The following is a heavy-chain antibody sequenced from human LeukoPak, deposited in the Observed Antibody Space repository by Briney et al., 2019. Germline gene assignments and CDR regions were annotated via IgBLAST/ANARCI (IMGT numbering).Heavy chain of an antibody. CDR1: GYTFTSYY. CDR3: AREGPARGFDY. J-gene: IGHJ4*02. D-gene: IGHD2-2*01. V-gene: IGHV1-46*01. CDR2: INPSGGST. Sequence: ASVKVTCKASGYTFTSYYMHWVRQAPGQGLEWMGIINPSGGSTSYAQKFQGRVTMTRDTSTSTVYMELSSLRSEDTAVYYCAREGPARGFDYWGQGTLVTVSS.